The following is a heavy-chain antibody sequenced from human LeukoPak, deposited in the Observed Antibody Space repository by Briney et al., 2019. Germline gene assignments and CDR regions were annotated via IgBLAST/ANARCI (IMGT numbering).Heavy chain of an antibody. CDR1: GFSLNNYG. CDR3: AKALGQWFGEGYYGMDV. J-gene: IGHJ6*02. V-gene: IGHV3-30*18. Sequence: GSLRLSCAASGFSLNNYGMHWVRQAPGKGLEWVAMISDDGRNTYSADSVKGRFTISRDNSKSALYLQMSSLKRDDTAVYHCAKALGQWFGEGYYGMDVWGQGTAVTVSS. CDR2: ISDDGRNT. D-gene: IGHD3-10*01.